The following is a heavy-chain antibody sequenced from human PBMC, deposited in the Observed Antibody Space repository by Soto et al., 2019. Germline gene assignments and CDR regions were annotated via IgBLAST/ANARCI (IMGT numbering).Heavy chain of an antibody. CDR3: ARAVAVPADFDY. CDR1: GYTFTSYA. CDR2: INAGNGNT. D-gene: IGHD6-19*01. V-gene: IGHV1-3*01. Sequence: ASVKVSCKASGYTFTSYAMHWVRQAPGQRLEWMGWINAGNGNTKYSQKFQGRVTSTRDTSAGAAYMELSSLSSEDTAVYYCARAVAVPADFDYWGQGTLVTVSS. J-gene: IGHJ4*02.